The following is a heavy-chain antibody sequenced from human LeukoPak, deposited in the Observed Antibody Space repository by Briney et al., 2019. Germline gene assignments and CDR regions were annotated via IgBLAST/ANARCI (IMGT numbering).Heavy chain of an antibody. CDR3: SRESQYYFYYYMDV. J-gene: IGHJ6*03. CDR1: GGSISSSSYY. V-gene: IGHV4-39*07. Sequence: SETLSLTCTVSGGSISSSSYYWGWIRQPPGKGLEWIGSIYYSGGTYYNPSLKSRVTISVDTSMNQFSLKLSSVTAADTAVYYCSRESQYYFYYYMDVWGKGTTVTVSS. CDR2: IYYSGGT.